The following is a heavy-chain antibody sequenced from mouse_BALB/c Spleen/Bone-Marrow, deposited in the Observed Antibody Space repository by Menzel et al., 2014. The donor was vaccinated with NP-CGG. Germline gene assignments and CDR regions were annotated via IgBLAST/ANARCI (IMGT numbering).Heavy chain of an antibody. CDR3: IRELVRGFGY. Sequence: QVQLQQPGAELVRPGTPVKVSCKASGYAFTNYFMEWVKQRPGQGLEWIGVINPGSGGANYNEKFKGKAILTADESSSTAYMQLSSLTSDDSAVYFCIRELVRGFGYWGQGTLVTVSA. V-gene: IGHV1-54*01. CDR2: INPGSGGA. J-gene: IGHJ3*01. CDR1: GYAFTNYF. D-gene: IGHD2-14*01.